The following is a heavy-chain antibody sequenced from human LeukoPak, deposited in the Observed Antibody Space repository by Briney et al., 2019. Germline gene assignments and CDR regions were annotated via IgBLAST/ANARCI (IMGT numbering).Heavy chain of an antibody. CDR2: IIPIFGTA. Sequence: SVKVSCKASGGTFSSYAISWVRQAPGQGLEWMGGIIPIFGTANYAQKFQGRVTITADKSTSTAYMELSSLRSEDTAVYYCARAGFVYYDSSGYYPDAFDIWGQGTMVTVSS. J-gene: IGHJ3*02. D-gene: IGHD3-22*01. CDR1: GGTFSSYA. CDR3: ARAGFVYYDSSGYYPDAFDI. V-gene: IGHV1-69*06.